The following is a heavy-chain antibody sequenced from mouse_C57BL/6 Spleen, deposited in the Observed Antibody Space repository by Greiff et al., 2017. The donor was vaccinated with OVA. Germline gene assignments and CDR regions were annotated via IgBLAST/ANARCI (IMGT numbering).Heavy chain of an antibody. D-gene: IGHD3-3*01. V-gene: IGHV3-6*01. J-gene: IGHJ3*01. CDR3: AREGTGFAY. CDR1: GYSITSGYY. CDR2: ISYDGSN. Sequence: DVKLVESGPGLVKPSQSLSLTCSVTGYSITSGYYWNWIRQFPGNKLEWMGYISYDGSNNYNPSLKNRISITRDTSKNQFFLKLNSVTTEDTATYYCAREGTGFAYWGQGTLVTVSA.